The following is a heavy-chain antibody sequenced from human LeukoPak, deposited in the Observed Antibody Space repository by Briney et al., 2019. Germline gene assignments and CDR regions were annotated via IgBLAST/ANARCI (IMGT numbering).Heavy chain of an antibody. V-gene: IGHV3-23*01. CDR3: AKWGDYDVLTGYYVSDY. J-gene: IGHJ4*02. D-gene: IGHD3-9*01. CDR2: ITGSGSGI. Sequence: GGSLRLSCAASGFTFSNYAMSWVRQAPRKGLEWVSAITGSGSGIYYADSMKSRFTISRDNSKNTLYLQINSLRAEDTAVYYCAKWGDYDVLTGYYVSDYWGQGTLVTVSS. CDR1: GFTFSNYA.